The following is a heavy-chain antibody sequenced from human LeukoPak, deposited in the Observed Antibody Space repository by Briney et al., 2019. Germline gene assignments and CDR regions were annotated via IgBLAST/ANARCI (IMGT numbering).Heavy chain of an antibody. CDR2: ISAYNGNT. CDR1: RYTFTSYG. D-gene: IGHD2-15*01. Sequence: ASVKVSCRASRYTFTSYGISWVRQAPGQGLEWMGWISAYNGNTNYAQKLQGRVTMTTDTSTSTAYMELRSLRSDDTAVYYCARDLDIVVVVAANPSGYWGQGTLVTVSS. J-gene: IGHJ4*02. CDR3: ARDLDIVVVVAANPSGY. V-gene: IGHV1-18*01.